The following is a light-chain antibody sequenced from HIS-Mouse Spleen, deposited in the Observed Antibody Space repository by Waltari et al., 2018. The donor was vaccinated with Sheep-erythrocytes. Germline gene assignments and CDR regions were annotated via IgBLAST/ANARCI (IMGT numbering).Light chain of an antibody. CDR2: EDS. CDR1: AVHKKY. J-gene: IGLJ3*02. CDR3: YSTDSSGNHWV. V-gene: IGLV3-10*01. Sequence: SYALTQPPSVSVSPVQTARTTFSGDAVHKKYHSWYQQKSGQAPVLVIYEDSKRPSGIPERFSGSTSGTMATLTISGAQVEDEADYYCYSTDSSGNHWVFGGGTKLTVL.